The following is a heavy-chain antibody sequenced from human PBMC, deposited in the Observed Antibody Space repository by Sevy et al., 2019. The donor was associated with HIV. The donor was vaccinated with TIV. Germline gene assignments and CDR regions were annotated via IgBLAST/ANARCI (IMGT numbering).Heavy chain of an antibody. CDR1: GGTFSSYA. CDR3: ARGTPTITIFGVVIPPSRSVSGYYYYMDV. V-gene: IGHV1-69*10. CDR2: IIPILGIA. D-gene: IGHD3-3*01. Sequence: ASVKVSCKASGGTFSSYAISWVRQAPGQGLEWMGGIIPILGIANYAQKFQGRVTITADKSTSTAYMELSSLRSEDTAVYYCARGTPTITIFGVVIPPSRSVSGYYYYMDVWGKGTTVTVSS. J-gene: IGHJ6*03.